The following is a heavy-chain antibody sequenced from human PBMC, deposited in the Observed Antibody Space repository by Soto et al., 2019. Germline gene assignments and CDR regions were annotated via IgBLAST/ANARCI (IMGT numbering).Heavy chain of an antibody. CDR2: ISAYNGNT. CDR3: ARDRELRYYGSSGYYRPFDY. D-gene: IGHD3-22*01. V-gene: IGHV1-18*01. Sequence: ASVKVSCKASGYTFTSYGISWVRQAPGQGLEWMGWISAYNGNTNYAQKLQGRVTMTTDTSTSTAYMELRSLRSDDTAVYYCARDRELRYYGSSGYYRPFDYWGQGTLVTVS. CDR1: GYTFTSYG. J-gene: IGHJ4*02.